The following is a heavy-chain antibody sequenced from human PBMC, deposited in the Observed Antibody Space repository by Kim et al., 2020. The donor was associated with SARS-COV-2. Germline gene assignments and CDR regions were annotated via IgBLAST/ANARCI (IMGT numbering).Heavy chain of an antibody. Sequence: DYAAPVKGRFTISRDDSKNTLYLQMNSLKTEDTAVYYCTTDGYSSAGIDYWGQGTLVTVSS. CDR3: TTDGYSSAGIDY. D-gene: IGHD6-19*01. V-gene: IGHV3-15*01. J-gene: IGHJ4*02.